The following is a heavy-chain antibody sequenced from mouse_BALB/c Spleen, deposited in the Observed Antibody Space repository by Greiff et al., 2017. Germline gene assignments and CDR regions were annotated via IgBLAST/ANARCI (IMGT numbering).Heavy chain of an antibody. D-gene: IGHD1-1*02. CDR1: GYTFTDYA. J-gene: IGHJ4*01. CDR3: AGGGGMDY. Sequence: VQVVESGAELVRPGVSVKISCKGSGYTFTDYAMHWVKQSHAKSLEWIGVISTYYGDASYNQKFKGKATMTVDKSSSTAYMELARLTSEDSAIYYCAGGGGMDYWGQGTSVTVSS. V-gene: IGHV1S137*01. CDR2: ISTYYGDA.